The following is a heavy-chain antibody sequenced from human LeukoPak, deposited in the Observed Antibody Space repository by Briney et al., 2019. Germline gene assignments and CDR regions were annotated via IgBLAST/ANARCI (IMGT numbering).Heavy chain of an antibody. V-gene: IGHV5-51*01. D-gene: IGHD3-10*01. CDR1: GYSFTSYW. J-gene: IGHJ3*02. CDR3: ARHATLLGLLWFGEAFDI. Sequence: GESLKISCKGSGYSFTSYWIGWVRQLPGKGLEWMGIIYPGDSDTRYSPSFQGQVTISADKSISTAYLQWSSLKASDTAMYYCARHATLLGLLWFGEAFDIWGQGTMVTVSS. CDR2: IYPGDSDT.